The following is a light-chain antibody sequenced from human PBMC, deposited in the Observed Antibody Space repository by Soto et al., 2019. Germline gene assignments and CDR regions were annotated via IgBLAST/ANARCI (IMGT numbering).Light chain of an antibody. CDR3: QQYNSYSPT. J-gene: IGKJ1*01. CDR1: QDISNY. V-gene: IGKV1-33*01. Sequence: DIQMTQSPSSLSASVGDRVTITCQASQDISNYLNWYQQKPGKAPKLLIYDASNLETGVPSRFSGSGSGTDFTFTISGLQPGDSATYYCQQYNSYSPTFGQGTKVDIK. CDR2: DAS.